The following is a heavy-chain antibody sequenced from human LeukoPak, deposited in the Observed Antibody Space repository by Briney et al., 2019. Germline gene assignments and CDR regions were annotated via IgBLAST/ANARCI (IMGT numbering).Heavy chain of an antibody. V-gene: IGHV4-59*01. Sequence: PSETLSLPCTVSGGSISSYYWSWIRQPPGKGLEWIGYIYYSGSTNYNPSLKSRVTISVDTSKNQFSLKLSSVTAADTAVYYCARDTYYDSSGYYSQFDYWGQGTLVTVSS. D-gene: IGHD3-22*01. J-gene: IGHJ4*02. CDR2: IYYSGST. CDR1: GGSISSYY. CDR3: ARDTYYDSSGYYSQFDY.